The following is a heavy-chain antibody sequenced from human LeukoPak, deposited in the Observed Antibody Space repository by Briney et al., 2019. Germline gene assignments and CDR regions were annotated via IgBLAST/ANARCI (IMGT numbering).Heavy chain of an antibody. V-gene: IGHV3-23*01. CDR1: GFTFSSYA. CDR2: ISGSAGST. CDR3: AKEPDYGGNFGYY. J-gene: IGHJ4*02. D-gene: IGHD4-23*01. Sequence: PGGSLRLSCAASGFTFSSYAMNWVRQAPGKGLEWVSGISGSAGSTYYADSVKGRFTISRDNSKNTLYLQMNSLRAEDTAVYYCAKEPDYGGNFGYYWGQGTLVTVSS.